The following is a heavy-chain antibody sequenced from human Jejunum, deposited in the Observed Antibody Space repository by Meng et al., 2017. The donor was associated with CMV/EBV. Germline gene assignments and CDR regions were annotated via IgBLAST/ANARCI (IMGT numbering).Heavy chain of an antibody. D-gene: IGHD3-3*01. Sequence: GVSWVRQAPGQGLEWMGWISGYNGDTKNAKRFQGRLTMTTETSTTTAFMELGSLTSDDTAIYYCARFFVFGADTSPPYYYGMDVWGQGTTVTVSS. CDR3: ARFFVFGADTSPPYYYGMDV. V-gene: IGHV1-18*01. J-gene: IGHJ6*02. CDR2: ISGYNGDT. CDR1: G.